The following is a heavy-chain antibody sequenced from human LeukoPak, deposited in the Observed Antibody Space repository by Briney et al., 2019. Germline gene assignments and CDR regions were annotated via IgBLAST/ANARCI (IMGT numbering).Heavy chain of an antibody. Sequence: GGSLRLSCAASGFTFSSYWMSWVRQAPGKGLEWVANIKQDGSEKYYVDSVKGRFTISRDNAKNSLYLQMNSLRAEDTAVYYCAREKGLYCSSTSCYIDYWGQGTLVTVSS. CDR3: AREKGLYCSSTSCYIDY. CDR1: GFTFSSYW. V-gene: IGHV3-7*01. D-gene: IGHD2-2*02. CDR2: IKQDGSEK. J-gene: IGHJ4*02.